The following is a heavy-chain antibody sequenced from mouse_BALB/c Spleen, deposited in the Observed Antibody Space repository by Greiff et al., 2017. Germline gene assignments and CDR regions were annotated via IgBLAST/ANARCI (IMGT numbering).Heavy chain of an antibody. CDR3: ARDRTTATWYFDV. D-gene: IGHD1-2*01. CDR1: GYSITSGYY. V-gene: IGHV3-6*02. J-gene: IGHJ1*01. CDR2: ISYDGSN. Sequence: EVQLQESGPGLVKPSQSLSLTCSVTGYSITSGYYWNWIRQFPGNKLEWMGYISYDGSNNYNPSLNNRISITRDTSKNQFFLKLNSVTTEDTATYYCARDRTTATWYFDVGGAGTTVTVSS.